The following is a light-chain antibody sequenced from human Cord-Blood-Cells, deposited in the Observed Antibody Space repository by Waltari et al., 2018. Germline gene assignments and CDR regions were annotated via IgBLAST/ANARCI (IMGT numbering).Light chain of an antibody. J-gene: IGLJ3*02. Sequence: QSALTQPASVSGSPGQSITISCTGTSSDVGGYNYVSWYQQHPGKAPNLMIYDDSNRPSGVSDLFSGSKTGNTASLSISGLQPENEADYYCSAYTSSSTLVFGGGTKLTVL. CDR2: DDS. V-gene: IGLV2-14*03. CDR1: SSDVGGYNY. CDR3: SAYTSSSTLV.